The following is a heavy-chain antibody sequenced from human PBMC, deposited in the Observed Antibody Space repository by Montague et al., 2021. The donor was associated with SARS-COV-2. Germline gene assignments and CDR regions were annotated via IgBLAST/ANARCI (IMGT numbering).Heavy chain of an antibody. V-gene: IGHV6-1*01. D-gene: IGHD1-26*01. J-gene: IGHJ4*02. CDR3: ARTSASSDY. Sequence: NDYAVSVKSRITINPDTSKNQISLQLNSVTPEDTAVYYCARTSASSDYWGQETLVTCSS. CDR2: N.